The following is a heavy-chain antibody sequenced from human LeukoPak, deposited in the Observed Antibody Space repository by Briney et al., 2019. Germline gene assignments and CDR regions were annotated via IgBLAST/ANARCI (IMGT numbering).Heavy chain of an antibody. D-gene: IGHD5-18*01. Sequence: SETLSLTCAVSGGSFSGYYWSWIRQPPGKGLEWIGEINHSGSTNYNPSLKSRVTISVDTSKNQFPLKLSSVTAADTAVYYCACGHGYGIDYWGQGTLVTVSS. CDR2: INHSGST. V-gene: IGHV4-34*01. CDR1: GGSFSGYY. CDR3: ACGHGYGIDY. J-gene: IGHJ4*02.